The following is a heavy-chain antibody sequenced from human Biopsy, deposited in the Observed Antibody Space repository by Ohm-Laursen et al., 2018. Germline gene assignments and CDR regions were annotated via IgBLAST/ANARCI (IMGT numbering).Heavy chain of an antibody. V-gene: IGHV4-4*07. Sequence: SQTLSLTCHVSGGAINNYYWSWIRQPAGQGLEWIGRIYPGGSTNYNPSLKSRVTMSVDTSKKQLSLRLRSVTAADTAMYYCASVVLGPTNDAFDLWGQGTMVVVSS. CDR3: ASVVLGPTNDAFDL. CDR2: IYPGGST. CDR1: GGAINNYY. J-gene: IGHJ3*01. D-gene: IGHD3-22*01.